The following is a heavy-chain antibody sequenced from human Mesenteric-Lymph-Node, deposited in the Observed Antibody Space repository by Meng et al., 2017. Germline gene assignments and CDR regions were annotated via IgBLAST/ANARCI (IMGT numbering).Heavy chain of an antibody. D-gene: IGHD1-26*01. CDR2: ISGSGGST. CDR1: GFTFGDYA. V-gene: IGHV3-23*01. CDR3: ARVDQVGATTSALDY. J-gene: IGHJ4*02. Sequence: GESLKISCTASGFTFGDYAMSWVRQAPGKGLEWVSAISGSGGSTYYADSVKGRFTISRDNSKNTLYLQMNSPRAEDTAVYYCARVDQVGATTSALDYWGQGTLVTVSS.